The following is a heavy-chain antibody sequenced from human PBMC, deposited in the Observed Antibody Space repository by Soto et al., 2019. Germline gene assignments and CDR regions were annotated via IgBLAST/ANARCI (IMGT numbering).Heavy chain of an antibody. Sequence: QITLKESGPTLVKPTQTLTLTCSFSGFSPSTSGVGMGWIRQPPGKALEWLALVYWDDDKRYSPSLKSRLTITNDTSKNQVVLTLTNMDPVDTATYYCARHTPTSGYFDYWGQGTLVTVSS. V-gene: IGHV2-5*02. D-gene: IGHD3-16*01. CDR2: VYWDDDK. CDR3: ARHTPTSGYFDY. J-gene: IGHJ4*02. CDR1: GFSPSTSGVG.